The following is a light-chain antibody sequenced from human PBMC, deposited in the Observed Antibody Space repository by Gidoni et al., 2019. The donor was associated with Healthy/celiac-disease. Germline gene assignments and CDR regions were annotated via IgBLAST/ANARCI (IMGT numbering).Light chain of an antibody. J-gene: IGKJ4*01. CDR1: QSVSSY. V-gene: IGKV3-11*01. CDR2: DAS. Sequence: EIVLTQSPATLSLSPGERATLACRASQSVSSYLAWYQQKPGQAPRLLIYDASNRATGIPARCSGSASGTYFTLTISSLEPEDFAVYYCQQRSNWSLTFGGGTKVEIK. CDR3: QQRSNWSLT.